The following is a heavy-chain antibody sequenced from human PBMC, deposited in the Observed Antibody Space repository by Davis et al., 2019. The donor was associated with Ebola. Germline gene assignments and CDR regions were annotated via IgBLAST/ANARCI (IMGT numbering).Heavy chain of an antibody. D-gene: IGHD6-6*01. Sequence: GESLKISCAASGFTFSSYWMSWVRQAPGKGLEWVAKINDDGSDKYYVESVKGRFTISRDNAENSLYLQMNSLRDEDTAVYYCARDLVYSSSPGYGMDVWGKGTTVTVSS. V-gene: IGHV3-7*01. CDR2: INDDGSDK. CDR1: GFTFSSYW. CDR3: ARDLVYSSSPGYGMDV. J-gene: IGHJ6*04.